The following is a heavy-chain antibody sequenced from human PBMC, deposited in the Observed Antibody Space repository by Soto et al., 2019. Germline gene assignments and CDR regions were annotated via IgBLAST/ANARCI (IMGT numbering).Heavy chain of an antibody. Sequence: EVQLLESGGGLVQPGGSLRLSCAASGFTFSSYAMSWVRQAPGKGLEWVSAISGRGGSTYYGDSVKGRFTISRDNARNTLYLQMNSMRAEETAVSYCAKGGLLWYGESPFDYWGQGTLVIVSS. V-gene: IGHV3-23*01. CDR3: AKGGLLWYGESPFDY. CDR1: GFTFSSYA. CDR2: ISGRGGST. J-gene: IGHJ4*02. D-gene: IGHD3-10*01.